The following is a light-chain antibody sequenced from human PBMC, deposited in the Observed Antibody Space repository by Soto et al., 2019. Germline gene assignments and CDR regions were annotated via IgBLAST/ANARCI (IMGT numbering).Light chain of an antibody. Sequence: DIQMTQSPSSLSASVGDRVTITCRASQSISNYLNWYQQKPGKAPNLLIYDASSLQSGVPSRFSGSGSGTDFTLTISSLEPEDFAVYYCQQRSNWITFGGGTKVEIK. J-gene: IGKJ4*01. V-gene: IGKV1-39*01. CDR2: DAS. CDR1: QSISNY. CDR3: QQRSNWIT.